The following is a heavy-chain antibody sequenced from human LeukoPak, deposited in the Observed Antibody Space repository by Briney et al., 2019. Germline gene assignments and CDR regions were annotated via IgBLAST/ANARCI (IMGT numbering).Heavy chain of an antibody. D-gene: IGHD3-22*01. V-gene: IGHV7-4-1*02. CDR3: ARDHRRFGKYYYDSSGYLAFGPAPDY. CDR2: INTNTGNP. CDR1: GYTFTSYA. J-gene: IGHJ4*02. Sequence: ASVKVSCKASGYTFTSYAMNWVRQAPGQGLEWMGWINTNTGNPTYAQGFTGRFVFSLDTSVSTAYLQISSLKAEDTAVYYCARDHRRFGKYYYDSSGYLAFGPAPDYWGQGTLVTVSS.